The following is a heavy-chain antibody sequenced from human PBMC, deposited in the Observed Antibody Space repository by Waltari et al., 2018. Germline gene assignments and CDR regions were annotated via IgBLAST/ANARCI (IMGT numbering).Heavy chain of an antibody. V-gene: IGHV3-48*01. CDR3: ARDGIVGATYDAFDI. Sequence: EVQLVESGGGLVQPGGSLRLSCAASGFTFSSYSMNWVRQAPGKGLEWVSYISSSSSTIYYAASVKGRFTISRDNAKNSLYLQMNSLRAEDTAVYYCARDGIVGATYDAFDIWGQGTMVTVSS. CDR2: ISSSSSTI. CDR1: GFTFSSYS. D-gene: IGHD1-26*01. J-gene: IGHJ3*02.